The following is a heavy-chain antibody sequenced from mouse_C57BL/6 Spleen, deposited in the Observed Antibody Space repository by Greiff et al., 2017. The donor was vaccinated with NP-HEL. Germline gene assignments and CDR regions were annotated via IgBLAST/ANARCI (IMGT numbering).Heavy chain of an antibody. CDR3: ARWGAQATLAY. Sequence: VQLQQPGAELVMPGASVKLSCKASGYTFTSYWMHWVKQRPGQGLEWIGEIDPSDGYTNYNQKFKGKSTLTVDKSSSTAYMQLSSLTSEDSAVYYCARWGAQATLAYWGQGTLVTVSA. J-gene: IGHJ3*01. D-gene: IGHD3-2*02. CDR1: GYTFTSYW. CDR2: IDPSDGYT. V-gene: IGHV1-69*01.